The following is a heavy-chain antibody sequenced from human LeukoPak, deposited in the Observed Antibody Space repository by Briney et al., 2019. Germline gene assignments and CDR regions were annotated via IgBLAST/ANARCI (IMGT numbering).Heavy chain of an antibody. Sequence: GSLRLSCAASGFTFSDYYMSWIRQAPGKGLEWVSYISSSGSTIYYADSVKGRFTISRDNAKNSLYLQMNSLRAEDTAVYYCARDWTLYSSTDAFDIWGQGTMVTVSS. CDR3: ARDWTLYSSTDAFDI. J-gene: IGHJ3*02. CDR2: ISSSGSTI. CDR1: GFTFSDYY. D-gene: IGHD6-13*01. V-gene: IGHV3-11*01.